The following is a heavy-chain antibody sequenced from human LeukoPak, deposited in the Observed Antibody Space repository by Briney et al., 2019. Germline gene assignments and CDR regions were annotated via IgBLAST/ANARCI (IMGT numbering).Heavy chain of an antibody. D-gene: IGHD3-22*01. CDR2: MYYSGST. CDR3: ARPYYYDSRIDP. Sequence: SETLSLTCTVSGGSISSGDYYWSWIRQPPGKGLEWIAYMYYSGSTYYNPSLKSQVTMTADTSKNQLSLKLSSVTAADTAVYYCARPYYYDSRIDPWGQGILVTVSS. CDR1: GGSISSGDYY. J-gene: IGHJ5*02. V-gene: IGHV4-30-4*01.